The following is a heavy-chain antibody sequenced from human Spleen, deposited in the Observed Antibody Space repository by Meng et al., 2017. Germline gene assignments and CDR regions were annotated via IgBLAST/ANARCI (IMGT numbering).Heavy chain of an antibody. V-gene: IGHV1-2*06. CDR2: INPSSGDT. Sequence: QVQLVQYGGEVKKPGASGKVSCKASGYTFTDYYMHWVRQAPGQGLEWMGRINPSSGDTEYAQNFQGRVTLTRDTSISTAYMELSGLRSDDTAMYYCATILASYGLGWGQGTLVTVSS. J-gene: IGHJ4*02. CDR3: ATILASYGLG. CDR1: GYTFTDYY. D-gene: IGHD4-17*01.